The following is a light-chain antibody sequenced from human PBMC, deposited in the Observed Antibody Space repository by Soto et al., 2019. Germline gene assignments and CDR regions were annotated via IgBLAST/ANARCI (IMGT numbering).Light chain of an antibody. J-gene: IGLJ1*01. V-gene: IGLV1-40*01. CDR2: ANT. CDR3: QTSHTSPSGNV. Sequence: QSVLTQPPSVSGAPGQRVTISCTGSGSNIGAGYDIHWYQQVPGTAPKPLIYANTNRASGVPDRFSGSKSDTSASLPITGLQAEDEANNDCQTSHTSPSGNVFGPGTKVTVL. CDR1: GSNIGAGYD.